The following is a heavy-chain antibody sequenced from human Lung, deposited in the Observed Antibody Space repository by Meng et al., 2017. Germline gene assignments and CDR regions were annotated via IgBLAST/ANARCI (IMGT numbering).Heavy chain of an antibody. CDR3: ARGRVVVAATPSDY. Sequence: EVQLVESGGGLVKPGGSLRLSCAASGFTFSSYSMNWVRQAPGKGLEWVSSISSSSAYADSVKGRFTISRDNAKNSLYLQMNSLRAEDTAVYYCARGRVVVAATPSDYWDQGTLVTVSS. CDR1: GFTFSSYS. V-gene: IGHV3-21*01. J-gene: IGHJ4*02. CDR2: ISSSSA. D-gene: IGHD2-15*01.